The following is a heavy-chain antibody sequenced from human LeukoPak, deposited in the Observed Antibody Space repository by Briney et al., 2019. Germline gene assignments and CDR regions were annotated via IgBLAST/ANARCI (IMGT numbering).Heavy chain of an antibody. CDR3: AKDPENAFDI. V-gene: IGHV3-53*01. CDR2: IYSGGKT. D-gene: IGHD1-14*01. J-gene: IGHJ3*02. Sequence: GGSLRLSCAASGFTFSSNYMSWVRQAPGKGLEWVSVIYSGGKTYYSDSVKGRFTISRDNAKNTLYLQMNSLRAEDTAVYYCAKDPENAFDIWGQGTMVTVSS. CDR1: GFTFSSNY.